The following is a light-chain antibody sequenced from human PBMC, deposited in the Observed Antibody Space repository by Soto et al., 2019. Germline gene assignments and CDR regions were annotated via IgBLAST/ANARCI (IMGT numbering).Light chain of an antibody. J-gene: IGLJ1*01. CDR3: SSYTTSNTRQIV. Sequence: QSALDQPASVSGSPGQSITIPCTGTSSDVGGYNYVSWYQQHPGKAPKFMIYDVSNRPSGVSNRFSGSKSGNTASLTISGLQAEDEADYYCSSYTTSNTRQIVFGTGTKVTVL. CDR1: SSDVGGYNY. CDR2: DVS. V-gene: IGLV2-14*01.